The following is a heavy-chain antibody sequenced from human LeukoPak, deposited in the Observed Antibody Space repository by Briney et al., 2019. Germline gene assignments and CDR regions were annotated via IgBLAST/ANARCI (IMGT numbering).Heavy chain of an antibody. Sequence: GESLKISCKGSGYSFTSYWIGWVRQLPGKGLEWMGIIYPGDSDTRYSPSFQGQVTISADKSISTAYLQWSSLKASDTAMYYCARYCSGGSCYGDYGMDVWGQGTTVTVSS. CDR1: GYSFTSYW. CDR2: IYPGDSDT. V-gene: IGHV5-51*01. CDR3: ARYCSGGSCYGDYGMDV. D-gene: IGHD2-15*01. J-gene: IGHJ6*02.